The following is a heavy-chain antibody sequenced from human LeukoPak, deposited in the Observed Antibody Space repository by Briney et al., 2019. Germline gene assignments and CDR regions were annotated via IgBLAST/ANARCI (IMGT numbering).Heavy chain of an antibody. CDR3: ARAQFGLGYAFDI. CDR1: GGTFSSYA. CDR2: IIPIFGTA. Sequence: SVKVSCKASGGTFSSYAISWVRQAPGQGLEWMGGIIPIFGTANYAQKFQGRVTITADESASTAYMELSSLRSEDTAVYYCARAQFGLGYAFDIWGQGTMVTVSS. J-gene: IGHJ3*02. D-gene: IGHD3/OR15-3a*01. V-gene: IGHV1-69*13.